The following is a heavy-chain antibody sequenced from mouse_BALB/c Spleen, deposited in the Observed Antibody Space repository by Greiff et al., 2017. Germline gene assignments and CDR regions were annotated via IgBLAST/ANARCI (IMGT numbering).Heavy chain of an antibody. CDR3: ARWDPYYAMDY. V-gene: IGHV3-2*02. D-gene: IGHD4-1*01. Sequence: VQLKESGPGLVKPSQSLSLTCTVTGYSITSDYACSLIRQFPGNLLELMGYISYSGSTSYKPSLKSRISITRDTSKNQFYLQLKSVTTEDTATYYCARWDPYYAMDYWGHGTSVTVSS. CDR2: ISYSGST. CDR1: GYSITSDYA. J-gene: IGHJ4*01.